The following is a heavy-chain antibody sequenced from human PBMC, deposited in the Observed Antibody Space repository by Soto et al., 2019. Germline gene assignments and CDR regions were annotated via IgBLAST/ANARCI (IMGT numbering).Heavy chain of an antibody. CDR1: GFIFGMYW. V-gene: IGHV3-74*01. D-gene: IGHD3-10*01. CDR2: ITDDGSTT. Sequence: GGSLRLSCETSGFIFGMYWMHWVRQVPGKGPQWVARITDDGSTTYYAASVEGRFTISRDNAKNALYLQMTSLRADDTAVYYCTRGPRPTSIGTGAFWGQGTLVTVSS. J-gene: IGHJ4*02. CDR3: TRGPRPTSIGTGAF.